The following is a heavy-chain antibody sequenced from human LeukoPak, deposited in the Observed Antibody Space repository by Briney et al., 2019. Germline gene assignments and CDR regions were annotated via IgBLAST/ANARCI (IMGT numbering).Heavy chain of an antibody. Sequence: GRSLRLSCAASGFTFSHYPMHWVRQAPGKGLEWRAVISYDSNYRYYADSVKGRFTISRGNSNNTLYLQIDSLRPEDTAMYFCARDRRYYFDYWGQGTLATVSS. V-gene: IGHV3-30*01. CDR1: GFTFSHYP. CDR3: ARDRRYYFDY. J-gene: IGHJ4*02. CDR2: ISYDSNYR.